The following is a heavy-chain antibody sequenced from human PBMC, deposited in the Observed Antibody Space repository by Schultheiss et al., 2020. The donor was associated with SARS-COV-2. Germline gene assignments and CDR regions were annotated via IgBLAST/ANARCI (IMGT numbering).Heavy chain of an antibody. D-gene: IGHD5-24*01. J-gene: IGHJ3*02. CDR3: ARDPEMATTKGDAFDI. V-gene: IGHV3-NL1*01. CDR1: GFTFSNYG. CDR2: ISGSGGST. Sequence: GGSLRLSCAASGFTFSNYGMHWVRQAPGKGLEWVSAISGSGGSTYYADSVKGRFTISRDNSKNTLYLQMNSLRAEDTAVYYCARDPEMATTKGDAFDIWGQGTMVTVSS.